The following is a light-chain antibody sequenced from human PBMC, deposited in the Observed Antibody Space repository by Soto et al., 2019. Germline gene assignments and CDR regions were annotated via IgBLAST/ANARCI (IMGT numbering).Light chain of an antibody. J-gene: IGLJ1*01. CDR2: EGT. CDR1: SSDVGTYYF. Sequence: QSALTQPASVSGSLGQSITISCTGSSSDVGTYYFVSWYQQHPGKVPKLMIYEGTKRPSGVSDRFSGSKSGNTASMTISGLQAEDEANYYCLSYADTAYVFGTGTKLTVL. CDR3: LSYADTAYV. V-gene: IGLV2-23*01.